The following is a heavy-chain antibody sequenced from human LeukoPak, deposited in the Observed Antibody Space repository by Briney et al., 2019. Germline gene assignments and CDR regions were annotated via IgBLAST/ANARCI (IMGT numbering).Heavy chain of an antibody. CDR3: ARDPTLEEYYFDY. Sequence: GGSLRLSCAASGFTFSSYSMNWVRQAPGKGLEWVSSISSSSSYIYYADSVKGRFTISRDNAKNSLYLQMNSLRAEDTAVYYCARDPTLEEYYFDYWGQRTLVTVSS. CDR2: ISSSSSYI. D-gene: IGHD2/OR15-2a*01. V-gene: IGHV3-21*01. J-gene: IGHJ4*02. CDR1: GFTFSSYS.